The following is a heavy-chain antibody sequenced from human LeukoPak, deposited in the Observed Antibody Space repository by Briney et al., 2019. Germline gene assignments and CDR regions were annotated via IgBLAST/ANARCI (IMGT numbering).Heavy chain of an antibody. CDR3: ARESTRRYFDL. Sequence: SETLSLTCTVSGGSLSSYYWSWIRQPPGKGLEWIGYIYYSGSTNYNPSLKSRVTISVDTSKNQFSLKLSSVTAADTAVYYCARESTRRYFDLWGRGTLVTVSS. CDR1: GGSLSSYY. CDR2: IYYSGST. V-gene: IGHV4-59*01. J-gene: IGHJ2*01. D-gene: IGHD2-2*01.